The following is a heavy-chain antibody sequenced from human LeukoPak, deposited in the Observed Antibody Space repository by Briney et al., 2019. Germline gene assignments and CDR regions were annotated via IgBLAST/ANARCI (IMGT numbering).Heavy chain of an antibody. D-gene: IGHD3-22*01. CDR2: ISSSGSTI. CDR1: GFTFSDYY. V-gene: IGHV3-11*01. Sequence: GGSLRLSCAASGFTFSDYYMSWIRQAPGKGLEWVSYISSSGSTIYYADSVQGRFTISRDNSKNTLYLQMNSLRAEDTAVYYCAKGGVVITTFDYWGQGTLVTVSS. CDR3: AKGGVVITTFDY. J-gene: IGHJ4*02.